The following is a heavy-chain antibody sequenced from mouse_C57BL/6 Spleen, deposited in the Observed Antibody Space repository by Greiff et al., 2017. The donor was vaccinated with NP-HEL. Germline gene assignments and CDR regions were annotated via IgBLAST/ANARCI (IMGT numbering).Heavy chain of an antibody. CDR2: ISDGGSYT. CDR1: GFTFSSYA. CDR3: ARDERTALFAY. J-gene: IGHJ3*01. V-gene: IGHV5-4*01. Sequence: EVQVVESGGGLVKPGGSLNLSCAASGFTFSSYAMSWVRQTPEKRLAWVATISDGGSYTYYPDNVKGRFTISRDNAKNNLYLQMSHLKSEDTAMYYCARDERTALFAYWGQGTLVTVSA.